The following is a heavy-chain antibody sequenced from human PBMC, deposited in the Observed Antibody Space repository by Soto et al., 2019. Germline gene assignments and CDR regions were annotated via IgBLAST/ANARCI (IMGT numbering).Heavy chain of an antibody. V-gene: IGHV4-59*01. Sequence: PXQTLSLPCIVSCGSISSYGRSWIRQPPGKGLEWIGYIYYSGSTNYNPSLKSRVTISVDTSKNQCSLKLSSVNAADTAVYYCARTYYDFSSGQFYGMEVWGQGTTVTVSS. CDR3: ARTYYDFSSGQFYGMEV. J-gene: IGHJ6*02. CDR2: IYYSGST. CDR1: CGSISSYG. D-gene: IGHD3-3*01.